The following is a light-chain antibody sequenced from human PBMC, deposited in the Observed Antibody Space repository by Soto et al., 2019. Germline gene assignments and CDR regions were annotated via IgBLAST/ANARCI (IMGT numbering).Light chain of an antibody. Sequence: QSVVTQPPSASGTPGQRVTISCSGSSSNIGSNYVYWYQQFPRTAPKLLIYRENQRPSGVPDRVSGSKSGASASLAISGLRSEDDADYYCTAWDDSLRGVVFGGGTKLSVL. CDR3: TAWDDSLRGVV. J-gene: IGLJ2*01. CDR2: REN. CDR1: SSNIGSNY. V-gene: IGLV1-47*01.